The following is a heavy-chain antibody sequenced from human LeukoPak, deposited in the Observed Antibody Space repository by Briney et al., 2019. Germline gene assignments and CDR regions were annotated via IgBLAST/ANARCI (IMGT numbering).Heavy chain of an antibody. CDR2: IYYNGRS. D-gene: IGHD1-26*01. V-gene: IGHV4-39*07. CDR1: GDSMIDNNFY. Sequence: SETLSLTCTVSGDSMIDNNFYWGWTRQSPQKGLEWIASIYYNGRSLYNPSLRSRVTISLDAPKTQIFLKLSSVTAADTAVYYCTKDSFGAVRDSWGRGILVTVSS. J-gene: IGHJ5*02. CDR3: TKDSFGAVRDS.